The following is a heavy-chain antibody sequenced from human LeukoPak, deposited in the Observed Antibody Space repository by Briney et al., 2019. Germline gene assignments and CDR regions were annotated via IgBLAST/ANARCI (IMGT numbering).Heavy chain of an antibody. D-gene: IGHD6-13*01. V-gene: IGHV3-7*02. Sequence: GGSLRLSCAASGFTFSSYWMSWVRQAPGEGLEWVANIKQDGTEKYYMDSVKGRFSISRDNAKNSLYLQMNALRAEDTAVYYCAKSIAAAVGGWDYFDYWGQGTLVTVSS. CDR1: GFTFSSYW. CDR3: AKSIAAAVGGWDYFDY. J-gene: IGHJ4*02. CDR2: IKQDGTEK.